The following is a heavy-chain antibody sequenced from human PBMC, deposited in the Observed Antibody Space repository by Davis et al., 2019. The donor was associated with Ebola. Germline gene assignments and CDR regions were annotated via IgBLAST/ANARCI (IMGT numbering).Heavy chain of an antibody. V-gene: IGHV4-59*08. J-gene: IGHJ4*02. D-gene: IGHD3-22*01. CDR1: GGSISSYY. CDR3: ARHYYDSSGFPQYFDY. Sequence: PSETLSLTCTVSGGSISSYYWSWIRQPPGKGLEWIGYIYYSGSTNYNPSLKSRVTISVDTSKNQFSLKLSSVTAADTAVYYCARHYYDSSGFPQYFDYWGQGTLVTVSS. CDR2: IYYSGST.